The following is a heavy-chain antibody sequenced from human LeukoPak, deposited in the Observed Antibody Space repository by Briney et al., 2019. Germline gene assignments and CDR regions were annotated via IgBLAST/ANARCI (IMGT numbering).Heavy chain of an antibody. J-gene: IGHJ4*02. Sequence: GGSLRLSCAASGFTFDDYAMHWVRQAPGKGLEWVSGISWNSGSISYADSVKGRFTISRDNAKNSLYPQMNSLRAEDTAVYYCASPLGGYSYGQLFDYWGQGTLVTVSS. CDR2: ISWNSGSI. CDR1: GFTFDDYA. D-gene: IGHD5-18*01. V-gene: IGHV3-9*01. CDR3: ASPLGGYSYGQLFDY.